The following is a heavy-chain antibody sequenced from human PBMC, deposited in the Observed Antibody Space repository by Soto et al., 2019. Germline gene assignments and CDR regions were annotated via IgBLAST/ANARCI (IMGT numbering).Heavy chain of an antibody. V-gene: IGHV3-9*01. D-gene: IGHD2-2*01. J-gene: IGHJ4*02. Sequence: DVQLVESGGGLVQPGRSLRLSCAASGFTFDDYAMHWVRQAPGKGLEWVSGISWNSGSIGYADSVKGRFTISRDNAKNSLSLQMNSLSAEDTALYYCAKGGQLLVEGGGYWGQGTLVTVSS. CDR1: GFTFDDYA. CDR3: AKGGQLLVEGGGY. CDR2: ISWNSGSI.